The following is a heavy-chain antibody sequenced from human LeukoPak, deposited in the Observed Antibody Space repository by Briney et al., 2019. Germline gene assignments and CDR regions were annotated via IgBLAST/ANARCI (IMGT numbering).Heavy chain of an antibody. Sequence: GRSLRLSCAASGFTFSSYAMHWVRQAPGKGLEWVAVISYDGSNKYYADSVKGRFTISRDNSKNTLCLQMNSLRAEDTAVYYCAREGPSPRDLNWFDPWGQGTLVTVSS. CDR2: ISYDGSNK. CDR3: AREGPSPRDLNWFDP. CDR1: GFTFSSYA. J-gene: IGHJ5*02. V-gene: IGHV3-30-3*01. D-gene: IGHD6-6*01.